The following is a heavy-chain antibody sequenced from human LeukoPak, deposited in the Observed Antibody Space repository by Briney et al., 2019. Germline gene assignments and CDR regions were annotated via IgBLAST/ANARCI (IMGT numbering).Heavy chain of an antibody. J-gene: IGHJ3*02. V-gene: IGHV3-21*01. Sequence: GGSLRLSCTASGFTFSNYGMNWVRQAPGKGLEWVSFTDTSGNYIYYGDSVKGRFTISRDNAKNLVFLQMNGLRAEDTAVYYCARGRSITLLRGVAMSDGFDIWGQGAMVAVSS. CDR3: ARGRSITLLRGVAMSDGFDI. CDR2: TDTSGNYI. CDR1: GFTFSNYG. D-gene: IGHD3-10*01.